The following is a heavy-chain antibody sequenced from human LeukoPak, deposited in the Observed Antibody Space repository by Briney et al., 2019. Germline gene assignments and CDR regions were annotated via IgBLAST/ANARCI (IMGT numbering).Heavy chain of an antibody. CDR3: ASLVEYCSSTSCSDY. CDR1: GFTFDDYG. Sequence: GGSLRLSCAASGFTFDDYGMSWVRQAPGKGLEWVSGINWNGGSTAYADSVKGRFTISRDNAKNSLYLQMNSLRAEDTALYYCASLVEYCSSTSCSDYWGQGTLVTVSS. V-gene: IGHV3-20*04. J-gene: IGHJ4*02. D-gene: IGHD2-2*01. CDR2: INWNGGST.